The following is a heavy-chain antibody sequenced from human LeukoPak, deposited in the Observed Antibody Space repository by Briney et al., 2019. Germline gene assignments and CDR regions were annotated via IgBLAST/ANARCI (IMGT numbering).Heavy chain of an antibody. CDR2: INHSGST. CDR3: ARRKRSSGWYRSNWFDP. J-gene: IGHJ5*02. CDR1: GGSFSGYY. D-gene: IGHD6-19*01. V-gene: IGHV4-34*01. Sequence: SETLSLTCAVYGGSFSGYYWSWIRQPPGKGLGWIGEINHSGSTNYNPSLKSRVTISVDTSKNQFSLKLSSVTAADTAVYYCARRKRSSGWYRSNWFDPWGQGTLVIVSS.